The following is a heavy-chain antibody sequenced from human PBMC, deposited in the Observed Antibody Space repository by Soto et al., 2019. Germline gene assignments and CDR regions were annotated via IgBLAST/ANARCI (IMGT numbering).Heavy chain of an antibody. CDR2: MNPNSGNT. CDR3: ARDEGYCSGGRCLDP. V-gene: IGHV1-8*01. J-gene: IGHJ5*02. CDR1: GYTFTSYY. D-gene: IGHD2-15*01. Sequence: APLKFSCNASGYTFTSYYINWLRQATGQGLEWMGWMNPNSGNTGYAQKFQGRVTMTRNTSIRTAYMELSSLRSEDTAVYYCARDEGYCSGGRCLDPWGQGTLVTVSS.